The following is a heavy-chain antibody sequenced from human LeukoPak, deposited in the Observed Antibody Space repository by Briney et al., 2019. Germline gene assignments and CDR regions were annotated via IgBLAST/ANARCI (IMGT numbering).Heavy chain of an antibody. V-gene: IGHV3-53*01. Sequence: GSLRLSCAASGFTVSSNYMSWVRQAPGKGLEWVSVIYSGGSTYYADSVKGRFTISRDNSKNTVYLQMNSLRAEDTAVYYCARSYYFDYWGQGTLVTVSS. CDR2: IYSGGST. CDR3: ARSYYFDY. J-gene: IGHJ4*02. CDR1: GFTVSSNY.